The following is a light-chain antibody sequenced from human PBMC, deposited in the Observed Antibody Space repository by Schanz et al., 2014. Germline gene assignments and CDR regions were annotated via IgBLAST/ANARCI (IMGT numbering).Light chain of an antibody. J-gene: IGKJ4*01. Sequence: DFQMPQSPSTLSASVGARVSITCRASQSVGTSLAWYQQKPGKAPNLLIYKASILQTGVPSRFSGSGSGTEFTLTISSLQPDDFATYYCQQYASYSYLSFAGGTKVDIK. V-gene: IGKV1-5*03. CDR2: KAS. CDR3: QQYASYSYLS. CDR1: QSVGTS.